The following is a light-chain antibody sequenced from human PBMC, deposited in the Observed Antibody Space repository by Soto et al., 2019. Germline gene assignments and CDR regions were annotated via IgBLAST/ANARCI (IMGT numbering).Light chain of an antibody. CDR3: QQYDNFPSST. CDR1: QGISNY. V-gene: IGKV1-33*01. Sequence: DIQMTQSPSSLSASVGDRVTITCQASQGISNYLNWYQQKPGKATKLLIYDASNLETGVQSRFSGSGSGTDFTFTISSLQPEDIATYYCQQYDNFPSSTFGQGTKLEIK. J-gene: IGKJ2*01. CDR2: DAS.